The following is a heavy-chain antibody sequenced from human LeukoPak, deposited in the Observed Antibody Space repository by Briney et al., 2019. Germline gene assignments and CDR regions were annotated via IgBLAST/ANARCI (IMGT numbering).Heavy chain of an antibody. CDR1: GGSISSGGYS. Sequence: PSQTLSLTCAVSGGSISSGGYSWSWIRQPPGKGLEWIGYIYHSGSTYYNPSLKSRVTISVDRSKNQFSLKLSSVTAADTAVYYCARTLWFGGYTPRDAFDIWGQGTMVTVSS. CDR3: ARTLWFGGYTPRDAFDI. CDR2: IYHSGST. D-gene: IGHD3-10*01. V-gene: IGHV4-30-2*01. J-gene: IGHJ3*02.